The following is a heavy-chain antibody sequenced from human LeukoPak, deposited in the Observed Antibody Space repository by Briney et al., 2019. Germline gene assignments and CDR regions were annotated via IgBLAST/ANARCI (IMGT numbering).Heavy chain of an antibody. J-gene: IGHJ6*02. CDR2: IYYSGST. D-gene: IGHD6-6*01. V-gene: IGHV4-59*01. Sequence: SETLSLTCTVSGGSISSYYWSWIGQPPGKGLEGIGYIYYSGSTNYNPSLKSRVTISVDTSKNQFSLKLSSVTAADTAVYYCARDDSSSSGGYGMDVWGQGTTVTVSS. CDR1: GGSISSYY. CDR3: ARDDSSSSGGYGMDV.